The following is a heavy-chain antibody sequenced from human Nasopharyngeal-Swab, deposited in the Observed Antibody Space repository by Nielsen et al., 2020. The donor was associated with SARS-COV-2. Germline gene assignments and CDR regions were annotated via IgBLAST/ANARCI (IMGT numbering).Heavy chain of an antibody. CDR3: ASSIRYSGYDLGFDY. Sequence: WIRQPPGKGLEWIGSIYYSGSTYYNPSLESRVTISVDTSKNQFSLKLSSVTAADTAVYYCASSIRYSGYDLGFDYWGQGTLVTVSS. CDR2: IYYSGST. D-gene: IGHD5-12*01. V-gene: IGHV4-39*07. J-gene: IGHJ4*02.